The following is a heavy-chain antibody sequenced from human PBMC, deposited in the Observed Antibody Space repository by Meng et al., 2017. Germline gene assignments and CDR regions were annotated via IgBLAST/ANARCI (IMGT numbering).Heavy chain of an antibody. CDR3: AREGRVDFDY. CDR2: INTNTGNP. V-gene: IGHV7-4-1*02. Sequence: VKLVASGTELKTPVASVKVSCKASGYTFTSYAMNWVRQAPGQGLEWMGWINTNTGNPTYAQGFTGRFVFSLDTSVSTAYLPISSLKAEDTAVYYCAREGRVDFDYWGQGTLVTVSS. J-gene: IGHJ4*02. D-gene: IGHD1-26*01. CDR1: GYTFTSYA.